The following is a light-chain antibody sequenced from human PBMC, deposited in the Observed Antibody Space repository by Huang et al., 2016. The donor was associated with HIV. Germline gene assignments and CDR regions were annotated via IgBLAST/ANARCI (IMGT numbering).Light chain of an antibody. CDR3: QQLNSYPEGFT. CDR2: AAS. Sequence: IQLTQSPSSLSASVGDRVTITCRASQGISSYLAWYQQKPGKAPKRLIYAASTLQSGVPSRFRGSASGTDFTLTISSLQPEDFATYYCQQLNSYPEGFTFGPGTKVDIK. J-gene: IGKJ3*01. V-gene: IGKV1-9*01. CDR1: QGISSY.